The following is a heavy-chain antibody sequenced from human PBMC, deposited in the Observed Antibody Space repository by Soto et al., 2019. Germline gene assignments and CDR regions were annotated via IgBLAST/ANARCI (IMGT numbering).Heavy chain of an antibody. CDR2: VHPDSGGT. CDR3: ARGAQGFFPVSGIYFYFDH. V-gene: IGHV1-2*02. D-gene: IGHD3-22*01. Sequence: ASVKVSCKTSGYIFTDHLIHWVRQSPGQGLQWVGWVHPDSGGTNVAQAFQDRVTMTDTSITTAYMDLARLRPDDTAIFYCARGAQGFFPVSGIYFYFDHWGQGTPVTVSS. J-gene: IGHJ4*02. CDR1: GYIFTDHL.